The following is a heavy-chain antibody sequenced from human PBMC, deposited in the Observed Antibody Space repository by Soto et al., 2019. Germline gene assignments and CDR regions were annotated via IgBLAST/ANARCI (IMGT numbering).Heavy chain of an antibody. Sequence: SVKVSCKASGGTFSSYTISWVRQAPGQGLEWMGRIIPILGIANYAQKFQGRVTITADKSTSTAYMELSSLRSEDTAVYYCARGGYCSSTSCPDYFDYWGQGTLVTVSS. J-gene: IGHJ4*02. CDR3: ARGGYCSSTSCPDYFDY. CDR2: IIPILGIA. CDR1: GGTFSSYT. D-gene: IGHD2-2*01. V-gene: IGHV1-69*02.